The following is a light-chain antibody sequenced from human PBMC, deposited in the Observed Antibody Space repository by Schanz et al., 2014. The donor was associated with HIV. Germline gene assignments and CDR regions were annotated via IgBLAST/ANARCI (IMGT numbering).Light chain of an antibody. Sequence: ETVMTQSPATLSVSPGERASLSCRASQSVSTNLAWYQQKPGQAPRLLMYDTNTRATGIPARISGSGSGTEFTLTISSLQSEDFALYYCQQYKIWPITFGRGTRLEVK. CDR1: QSVSTN. J-gene: IGKJ5*01. CDR3: QQYKIWPIT. CDR2: DTN. V-gene: IGKV3-15*01.